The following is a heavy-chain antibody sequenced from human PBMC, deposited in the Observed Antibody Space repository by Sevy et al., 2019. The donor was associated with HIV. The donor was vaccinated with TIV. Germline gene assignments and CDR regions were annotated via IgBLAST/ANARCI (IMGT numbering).Heavy chain of an antibody. J-gene: IGHJ4*02. D-gene: IGHD3-22*01. CDR1: GSTLTQLS. CDR2: FDPEDGET. Sequence: ASVKVSCRVSGSTLTQLSMHWVRQTPGKGLEWLGSFDPEDGETIYAQKFQGRVTMTEDRSTDTAYMDLSSLRSEDTAVYYCATTKDYYESSGYPFDYWGQGTLVTVSS. CDR3: ATTKDYYESSGYPFDY. V-gene: IGHV1-24*01.